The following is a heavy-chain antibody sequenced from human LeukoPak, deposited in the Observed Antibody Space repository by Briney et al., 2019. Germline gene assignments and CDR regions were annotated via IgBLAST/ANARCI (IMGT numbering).Heavy chain of an antibody. CDR3: AAEDSSGYYEPVDY. CDR1: GFTFSDYY. V-gene: IGHV3-11*01. Sequence: GGSLRLSCAASGFTFSDYYMSWIRQAPGKGLECVSYIRSSGSTIYYADSVKGRFTISRDNAKNSLYLQMNSLRAEDTAVYYCAAEDSSGYYEPVDYWGQGTLVTVSS. D-gene: IGHD3-22*01. J-gene: IGHJ4*02. CDR2: IRSSGSTI.